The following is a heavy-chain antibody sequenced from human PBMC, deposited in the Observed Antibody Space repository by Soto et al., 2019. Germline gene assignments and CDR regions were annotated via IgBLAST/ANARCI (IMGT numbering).Heavy chain of an antibody. D-gene: IGHD2-2*01. CDR2: IYHSGST. CDR1: SGSISSSNW. CDR3: ARDGRYCSSTSCRGVWYFDL. Sequence: SETLCLTCAVSSGSISSSNWWSWVRQPPGKGLDWIGEIYHSGSTNYNPSLKSRVTISVDKSKNQFSLKLSSVTAADTAVYYCARDGRYCSSTSCRGVWYFDLWGRGTLVTVSS. J-gene: IGHJ2*01. V-gene: IGHV4-4*02.